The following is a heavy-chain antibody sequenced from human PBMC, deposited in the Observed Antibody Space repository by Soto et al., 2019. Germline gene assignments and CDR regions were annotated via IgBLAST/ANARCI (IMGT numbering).Heavy chain of an antibody. J-gene: IGHJ3*01. CDR3: ARGLCTGGTCYGLTSDG. D-gene: IGHD2-15*01. V-gene: IGHV1-8*01. Sequence: GASVKVSCKASGYSFTSYEINWVRQATGQGPEWMGWMNPNSGDTGYSHKFQGRVTMTRNTSISTAYMQLSSLRSEDTALYYCARGLCTGGTCYGLTSDGWVQGRRVTVSS. CDR1: GYSFTSYE. CDR2: MNPNSGDT.